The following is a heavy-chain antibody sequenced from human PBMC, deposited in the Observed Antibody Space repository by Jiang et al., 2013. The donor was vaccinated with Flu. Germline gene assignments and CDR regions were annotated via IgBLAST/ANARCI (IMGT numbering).Heavy chain of an antibody. CDR3: ARRVPTYYDFWSGPTRNWFDP. CDR2: INHSGST. Sequence: LLKPSETLSLTCAVYGGSFSGYYWSWIRQPPGKGLEWIGEINHSGSTNYNPSLKSRVTISVDTSKNQFSLKLSSVTAADTAVYYCARRVPTYYDFWSGPTRNWFDPWGQGTLVTVSS. J-gene: IGHJ5*02. CDR1: GGSFSGYY. V-gene: IGHV4-34*01. D-gene: IGHD3-3*01.